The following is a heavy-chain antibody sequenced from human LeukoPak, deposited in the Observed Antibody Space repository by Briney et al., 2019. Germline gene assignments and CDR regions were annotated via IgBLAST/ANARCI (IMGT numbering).Heavy chain of an antibody. Sequence: PGGSLRLSCAVSGFTFSSHAMNWVRQAPGKGLEWVSSISSSSSYIYYADSVKGRFTISRDNAKNSLYLQMNSLRAEDTAVYYCARGSFAVAGLSDYWGQGTLVTVSS. J-gene: IGHJ4*02. D-gene: IGHD6-19*01. CDR1: GFTFSSHA. CDR2: ISSSSSYI. V-gene: IGHV3-21*01. CDR3: ARGSFAVAGLSDY.